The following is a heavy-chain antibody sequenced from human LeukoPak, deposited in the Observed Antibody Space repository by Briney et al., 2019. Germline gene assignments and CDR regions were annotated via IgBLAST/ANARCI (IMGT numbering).Heavy chain of an antibody. J-gene: IGHJ5*02. D-gene: IGHD5-24*01. V-gene: IGHV1-46*01. CDR2: INPSGDNT. Sequence: ASVKVSCKASGYTFTNNFMHWVRQAPGQGLEGIGLINPSGDNTRYAQKFQGRVTMTRDMATSTDYLEVSSLRSEDTAVYYCARDNSLRDTAWWFDPWGQGTLVTVSS. CDR3: ARDNSLRDTAWWFDP. CDR1: GYTFTNNF.